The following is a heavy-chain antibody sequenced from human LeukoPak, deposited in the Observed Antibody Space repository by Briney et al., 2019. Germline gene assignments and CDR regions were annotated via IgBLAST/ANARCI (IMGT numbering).Heavy chain of an antibody. Sequence: SETLSLTCAVSGHPINSAYYWVWIRHPPGKGLEWIGSLYHPDSTYYNPSLESRVTMSVDTSRNQFSLKLSFVTAADTAVYYCARQFDSYFYYYLDVWGTGTTVTVSS. CDR1: GHPINSAYY. CDR2: LYHPDST. V-gene: IGHV4-38-2*01. J-gene: IGHJ6*03. D-gene: IGHD3-10*01. CDR3: ARQFDSYFYYYLDV.